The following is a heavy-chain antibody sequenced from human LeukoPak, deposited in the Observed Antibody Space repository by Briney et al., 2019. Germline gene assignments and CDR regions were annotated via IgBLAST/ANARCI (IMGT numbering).Heavy chain of an antibody. CDR2: IYYSGST. J-gene: IGHJ4*02. D-gene: IGHD6-13*01. CDR1: GGSISSFC. V-gene: IGHV4-59*01. Sequence: SETLSLTCTVSGGSISSFCWSWIRQPPGKGLEWIGYIYYSGSTNYNPSLQSRVTISVDTSKNQFSLKLSSVTAADSAVYYCASGSSSWDYFDYWGQGTLVTVSS. CDR3: ASGSSSWDYFDY.